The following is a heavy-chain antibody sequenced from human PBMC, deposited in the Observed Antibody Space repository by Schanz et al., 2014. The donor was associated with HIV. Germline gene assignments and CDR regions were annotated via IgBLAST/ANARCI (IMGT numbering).Heavy chain of an antibody. V-gene: IGHV3-74*02. CDR1: GSTFSSYW. CDR3: AKSNGGDTAVVQYYFDY. Sequence: VQLVEAGGGVVQPGGSLRLSCAASGSTFSSYWMHWVRQAPGKGLGWVSRINRDGSSTNYADSVKGRLTISRDNAKNTLYLQMNSLRAEDTAVYFCAKSNGGDTAVVQYYFDYWGQGTLVSVSS. CDR2: INRDGSST. J-gene: IGHJ4*02. D-gene: IGHD5-18*01.